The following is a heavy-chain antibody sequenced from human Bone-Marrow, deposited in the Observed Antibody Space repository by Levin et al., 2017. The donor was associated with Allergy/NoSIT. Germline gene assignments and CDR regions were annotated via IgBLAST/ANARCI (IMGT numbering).Heavy chain of an antibody. V-gene: IGHV5-51*01. Sequence: GESLKISCKGSGYSFTSYWIGWVRQMPGKGLEWMGIIYPGDSDTRYSPSFQGQVTISADKSISTAYLQWSSLKASDTAMYYCARSFKTMVRGVVFDYWGQGTLVTVSS. D-gene: IGHD3-10*01. CDR3: ARSFKTMVRGVVFDY. CDR2: IYPGDSDT. CDR1: GYSFTSYW. J-gene: IGHJ4*02.